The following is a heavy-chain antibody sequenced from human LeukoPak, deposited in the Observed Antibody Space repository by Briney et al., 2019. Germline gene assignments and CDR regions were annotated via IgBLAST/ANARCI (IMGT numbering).Heavy chain of an antibody. Sequence: ASVKVSCKASGYRFTAHYMHWVRQAPGQGLEWMGWINPNNGGTNYAQKFQGRVTMTRDTSISTAYMELSSLRSDDTAVYYCAKTGSYSPTRSDYWGQGTLVTVSS. CDR2: INPNNGGT. D-gene: IGHD1-26*01. CDR3: AKTGSYSPTRSDY. V-gene: IGHV1-2*02. CDR1: GYRFTAHY. J-gene: IGHJ4*02.